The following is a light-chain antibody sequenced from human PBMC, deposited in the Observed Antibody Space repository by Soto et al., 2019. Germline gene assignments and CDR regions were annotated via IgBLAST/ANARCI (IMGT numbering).Light chain of an antibody. J-gene: IGKJ5*01. CDR1: QSVSRR. Sequence: EVVLTQSPGTLSLSPGGRATLSFMASQSVSRRLAWYQQRPGQSPRLLISGASMRASGVPVRFIGSGSGTDFTLTITRLEPEDFAVYYCQQYGGSPITFDLGTRLEIK. V-gene: IGKV3-20*01. CDR2: GAS. CDR3: QQYGGSPIT.